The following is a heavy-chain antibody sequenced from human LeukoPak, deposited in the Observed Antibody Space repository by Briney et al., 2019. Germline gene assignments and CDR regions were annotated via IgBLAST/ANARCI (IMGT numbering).Heavy chain of an antibody. Sequence: ETLSLTCAVSGASISGSGCYWGWIRQPPGKGLEWVANIKQDGSEKYYVDSVKGRFTISRDNAKNSLYLQMNSLRAEDTAVYYCARTRLYYYYMDVWGKGTTVTISS. CDR1: GASISGSGCY. CDR2: IKQDGSEK. V-gene: IGHV3-7*01. CDR3: ARTRLYYYYMDV. J-gene: IGHJ6*03.